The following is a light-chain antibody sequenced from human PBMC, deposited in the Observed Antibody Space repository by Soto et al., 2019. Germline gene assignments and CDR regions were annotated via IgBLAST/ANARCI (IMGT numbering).Light chain of an antibody. CDR2: GAS. CDR1: QSVSSN. CDR3: QQYNNWPPKT. Sequence: EIVSTQSPATLSVSPGERATLSCRASQSVSSNLAWYQQKPGQAPRLLIYGASTRATGIPARFSGSGSGTEFTLTISSLKSEDFAVYYCQQYNNWPPKTFGQGTKVDIK. J-gene: IGKJ1*01. V-gene: IGKV3-15*01.